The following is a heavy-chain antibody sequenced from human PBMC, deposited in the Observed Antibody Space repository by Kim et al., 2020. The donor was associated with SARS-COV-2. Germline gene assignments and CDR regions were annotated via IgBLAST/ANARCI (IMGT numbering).Heavy chain of an antibody. J-gene: IGHJ6*02. CDR2: IKSKTYGGTT. CDR3: TTLTIMASWYDYDMDV. Sequence: GGSLRLSCASSGFTFSNAWMSWVRQAPGKGLEWVGRIKSKTYGGTTDYAAPVKGRFTISRDESKKTMYLQINSVKTEDTAVYYCTTLTIMASWYDYDMDVWSQGTTVTVAS. V-gene: IGHV3-15*01. CDR1: GFTFSNAW. D-gene: IGHD2-8*01.